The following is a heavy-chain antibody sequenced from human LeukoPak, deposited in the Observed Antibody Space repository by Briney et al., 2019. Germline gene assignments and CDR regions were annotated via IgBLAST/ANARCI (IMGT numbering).Heavy chain of an antibody. D-gene: IGHD5-18*01. Sequence: SGTLSLTCTVSGGSISSYYWSWIRQPPGKGLEWIGYIYYSGSTNYNPSLKSRVTISVDTSKNQFSLKLSSVTAADTAVYYCARRIQLWRPDDAFDIWGQGTMVTVSS. V-gene: IGHV4-59*08. CDR1: GGSISSYY. J-gene: IGHJ3*02. CDR3: ARRIQLWRPDDAFDI. CDR2: IYYSGST.